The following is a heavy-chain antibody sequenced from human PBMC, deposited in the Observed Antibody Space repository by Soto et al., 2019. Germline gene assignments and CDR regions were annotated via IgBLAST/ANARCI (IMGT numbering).Heavy chain of an antibody. V-gene: IGHV3-21*01. CDR3: ARDPSDCSSTSCWGYYALDV. J-gene: IGHJ6*02. D-gene: IGHD2-2*01. CDR2: ISSSGTYI. Sequence: LRLSCAASGFTFSTYSMNWVRDAAVKGLGGVSSISSSGTYIHYADSLKGRFTISRDNAKNSLYLQMISLRAEDTAAYYCARDPSDCSSTSCWGYYALDVWGQGTTVTVSS. CDR1: GFTFSTYS.